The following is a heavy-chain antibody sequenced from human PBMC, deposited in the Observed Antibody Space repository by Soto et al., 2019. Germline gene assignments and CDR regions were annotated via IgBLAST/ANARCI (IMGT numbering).Heavy chain of an antibody. Sequence: QVQLQESGPGLVKPSQTLSLTCTVSGGSISSGDYYWSWIRQPPGKGLEWIGYIYYSGSTYYNPSLTSRVTILVATSKNQFSLKLSSVTAADTAVYYCARDSHDNSNYLSNWFDPWGQGTLVTVSS. V-gene: IGHV4-30-4*01. CDR3: ARDSHDNSNYLSNWFDP. J-gene: IGHJ5*02. CDR2: IYYSGST. CDR1: GGSISSGDYY. D-gene: IGHD4-4*01.